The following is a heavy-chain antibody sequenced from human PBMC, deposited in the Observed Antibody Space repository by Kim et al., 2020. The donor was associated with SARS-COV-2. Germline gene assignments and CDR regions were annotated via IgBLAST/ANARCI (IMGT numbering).Heavy chain of an antibody. J-gene: IGHJ4*02. V-gene: IGHV3-74*01. CDR2: INPDGSST. CDR1: GFTISTYW. Sequence: GGSLRLSCAASGFTISTYWMHWVRQAPGKGLVWVSRINPDGSSTSYADSVKGRFTFSRDNAKNTLNLQMNSLRADDTAVYYCARDFYGSGRDSKSFDYWGQGTLVTVSS. CDR3: ARDFYGSGRDSKSFDY. D-gene: IGHD3-10*01.